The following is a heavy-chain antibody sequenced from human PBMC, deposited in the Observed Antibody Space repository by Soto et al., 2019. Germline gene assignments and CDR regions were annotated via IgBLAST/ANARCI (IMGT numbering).Heavy chain of an antibody. CDR1: GLTFSNYG. CDR3: AKGCGTGSSCYILDY. Sequence: QVHLVESGGGVVQPGRSLRLSCEVSGLTFSNYGMHWVRQAPGKGLEWVAVISNEGRDERYADSVEGRFTISRDNSKNTLYLQMSSLRAEDTAVYYCAKGCGTGSSCYILDYWGQGTLVTVSS. J-gene: IGHJ4*02. D-gene: IGHD2-15*01. V-gene: IGHV3-30*18. CDR2: ISNEGRDE.